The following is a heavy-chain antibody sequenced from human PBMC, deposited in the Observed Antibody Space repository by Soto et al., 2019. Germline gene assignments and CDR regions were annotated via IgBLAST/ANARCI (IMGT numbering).Heavy chain of an antibody. Sequence: QVQLVESGGGVVQPGRSLRLSCAASGFTFSSYGIRWVRQAPGKGLEWVAVISYDGSNKYYADSVKGRFTISRDNSKNTLYLQMNSLRAEDTAVYYCAKGAYAVVAASYFDYWGQGTLVTVSS. D-gene: IGHD2-15*01. CDR3: AKGAYAVVAASYFDY. J-gene: IGHJ4*02. CDR2: ISYDGSNK. CDR1: GFTFSSYG. V-gene: IGHV3-30*18.